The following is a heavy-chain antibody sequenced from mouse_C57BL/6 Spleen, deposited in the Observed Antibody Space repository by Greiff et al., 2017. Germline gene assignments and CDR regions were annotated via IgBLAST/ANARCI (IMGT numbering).Heavy chain of an antibody. Sequence: EVQLQESGPVLVKPGASVKMSCKASGYTFTDYYMNWVKQSHGKSLEWIGVINPYNGGTSYNQKFKGKATLTVDKSSSTAYMELNSLTSEDSAVYYCASYYGSSNYFDYWGQGTTLTVSS. J-gene: IGHJ2*01. D-gene: IGHD1-1*01. CDR2: INPYNGGT. CDR1: GYTFTDYY. V-gene: IGHV1-19*01. CDR3: ASYYGSSNYFDY.